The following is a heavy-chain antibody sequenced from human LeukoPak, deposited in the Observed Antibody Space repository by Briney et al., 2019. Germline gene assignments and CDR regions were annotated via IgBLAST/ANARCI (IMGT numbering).Heavy chain of an antibody. V-gene: IGHV3-23*03. Sequence: GGSLRLSCAASGFTFDEYAMHWVRQAPGKGLEWVSVIYSGGSTYYADSVKGRFTISRDNSKNTLYLQMNSLRAEDTAVYYCAKRDDLGAEELTGTNDYWGQGTLVTVSS. CDR3: AKRDDLGAEELTGTNDY. CDR1: GFTFDEYA. CDR2: IYSGGST. J-gene: IGHJ4*02. D-gene: IGHD7-27*01.